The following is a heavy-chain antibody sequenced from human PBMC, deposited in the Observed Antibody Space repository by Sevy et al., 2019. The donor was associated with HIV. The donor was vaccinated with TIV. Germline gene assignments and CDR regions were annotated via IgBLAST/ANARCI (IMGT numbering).Heavy chain of an antibody. D-gene: IGHD3-10*01. CDR1: GGSISSSSYY. J-gene: IGHJ4*02. CDR2: IYYSGST. CDR3: VRPTNRYYYFDY. V-gene: IGHV4-39*01. Sequence: SETLSLTCTVSGGSISSSSYYWGWIRQPPGKGLEWIGSIYYSGSTYYNPSLKSRVTISVDTSKNQFSLKLGSVTAADTAVYYCVRPTNRYYYFDYWGQGTLVTVSS.